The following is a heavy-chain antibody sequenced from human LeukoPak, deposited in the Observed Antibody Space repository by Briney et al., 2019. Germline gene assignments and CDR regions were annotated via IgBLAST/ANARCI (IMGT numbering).Heavy chain of an antibody. Sequence: SETLSLTCTVSGGSISGHYWGWIRQPPGKGPEWIGYIYYTGDTNYIPSLESRVTISVDTSENQCSLKLRYVTAADTAIYYCVRVVTGSVDYWGQGTLVTVSS. J-gene: IGHJ4*02. D-gene: IGHD1-26*01. CDR1: GGSISGHY. V-gene: IGHV4-59*11. CDR3: VRVVTGSVDY. CDR2: IYYTGDT.